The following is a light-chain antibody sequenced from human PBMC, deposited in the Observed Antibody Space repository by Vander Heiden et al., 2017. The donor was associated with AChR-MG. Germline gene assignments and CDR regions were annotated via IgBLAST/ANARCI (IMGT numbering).Light chain of an antibody. Sequence: DIQFTQSASSLPASVRDRVTITCQASQDISNYLNWYQQKPGKAPKLLIYDASNLETGVPSRFSGSGSGTDFTFTISSLEPEDIATYYCQQYDNLPITFGQGTRLEIK. V-gene: IGKV1-33*01. CDR2: DAS. J-gene: IGKJ5*01. CDR1: QDISNY. CDR3: QQYDNLPIT.